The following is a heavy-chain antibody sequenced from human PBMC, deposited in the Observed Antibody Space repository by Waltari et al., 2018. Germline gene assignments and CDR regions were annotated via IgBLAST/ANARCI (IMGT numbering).Heavy chain of an antibody. V-gene: IGHV4-34*01. Sequence: AGLLKPSETLSLTCAVYGGSFSGYYWSWIRQPPGKGLEWIGEINHSGSTNYNPSLKSRVNISVDTSKNQFSLKLSSVTAADTAVYYCARRYSSSWYEGAFDYWGQGTLVTVSS. CDR2: INHSGST. CDR1: GGSFSGYY. D-gene: IGHD6-13*01. J-gene: IGHJ4*02. CDR3: ARRYSSSWYEGAFDY.